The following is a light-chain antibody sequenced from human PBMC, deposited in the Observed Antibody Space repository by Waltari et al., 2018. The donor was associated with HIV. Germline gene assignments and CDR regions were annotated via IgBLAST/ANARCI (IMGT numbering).Light chain of an antibody. V-gene: IGLV1-47*01. CDR1: TSNVRNNY. CDR3: AVWDDRLSGRL. Sequence: QSVLAQPRSVSGTPGQTVNISCSGSTSNVRNNYVYWFQQVTGVAPKLLIYRNNPRPSGVPNRFAGSESGTSASLAISGLRTEDDAEYYCAVWDDRLSGRLFGGGTKVTVL. CDR2: RNN. J-gene: IGLJ2*01.